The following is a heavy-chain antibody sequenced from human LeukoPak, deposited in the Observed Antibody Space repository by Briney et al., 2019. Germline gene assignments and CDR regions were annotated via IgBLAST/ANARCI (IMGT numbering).Heavy chain of an antibody. CDR1: GGSISSSIYY. Sequence: SSETLSLTCIVSGGSISSSIYYWAWVRQAPGKGLEWVSSISNSGSYIYYADSVKGRFTISRDNAKNSLFLQMNSLRAEDTAVYYCARGSYYYDSSGYYYPRDWGQGTLVTVSS. V-gene: IGHV3-21*01. CDR3: ARGSYYYDSSGYYYPRD. D-gene: IGHD3-22*01. J-gene: IGHJ4*02. CDR2: ISNSGSYI.